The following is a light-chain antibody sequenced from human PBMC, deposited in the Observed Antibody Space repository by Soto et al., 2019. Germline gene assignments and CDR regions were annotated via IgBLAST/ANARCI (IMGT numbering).Light chain of an antibody. J-gene: IGLJ1*01. CDR2: EAS. Sequence: QSALTQPASVSGSPGQSITISCTGTSSDVGSYNLVSWYQHHPGKAPKLLIFEASKRPSGISNRFSGSKSDNTASLAISGLQAEDEADYYCCSYVGFRPYVFGTGTQLTVL. CDR3: CSYVGFRPYV. CDR1: SSDVGSYNL. V-gene: IGLV2-23*01.